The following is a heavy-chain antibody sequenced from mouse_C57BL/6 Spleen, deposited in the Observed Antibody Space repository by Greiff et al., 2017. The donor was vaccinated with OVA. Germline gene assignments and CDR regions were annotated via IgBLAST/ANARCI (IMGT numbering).Heavy chain of an antibody. CDR3: ARDRDDYDYWFAY. J-gene: IGHJ3*01. CDR1: GFTFTSYA. V-gene: IGHV5-4*01. CDR2: ISDGGSYT. D-gene: IGHD2-4*01. Sequence: EVKVVEPGGGLVKPGGSLKLSCAASGFTFTSYAMSWVRQTPDQSLEWVATISDGGSYTYYPDNVKGRFTISRDNAKNNLYLQMSHLKSEDTAMYYCARDRDDYDYWFAYWGQGTLVTVSA.